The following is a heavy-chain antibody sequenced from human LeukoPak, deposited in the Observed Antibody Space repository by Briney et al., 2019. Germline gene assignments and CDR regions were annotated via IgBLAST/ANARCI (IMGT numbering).Heavy chain of an antibody. CDR2: IIPIFGTA. V-gene: IGHV1-69*05. Sequence: SEKVSCKASGGTFSSYAISWVRQAPGQGLEWMGGIIPIFGTANYAQKFQGRVTMTRDTSTSTVYMELSSLRSEDTAVYYCARDYGGYDFWSGYLPLSDYWGQGTLVTVSS. CDR3: ARDYGGYDFWSGYLPLSDY. CDR1: GGTFSSYA. J-gene: IGHJ4*02. D-gene: IGHD3-3*01.